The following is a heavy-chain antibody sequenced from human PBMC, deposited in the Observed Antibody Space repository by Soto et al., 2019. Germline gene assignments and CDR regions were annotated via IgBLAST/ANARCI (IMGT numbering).Heavy chain of an antibody. J-gene: IGHJ5*02. V-gene: IGHV3-23*01. CDR3: AKGPRSSGPYNWFDP. CDR2: ISGSGGTT. Sequence: EVQLLESGGGLVQPGGSLRLSCAASRFTSSSYAMTWVRQAPGKGLEWVSTISGSGGTTYYADSVKGRFTISRDNSKNTLYLQMNSLRAEDTAVYYCAKGPRSSGPYNWFDPWGQGTLVIVSS. D-gene: IGHD6-19*01. CDR1: RFTSSSYA.